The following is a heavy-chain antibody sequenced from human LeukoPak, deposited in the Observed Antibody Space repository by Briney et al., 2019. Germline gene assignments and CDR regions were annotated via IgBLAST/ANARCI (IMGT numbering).Heavy chain of an antibody. D-gene: IGHD3-3*01. V-gene: IGHV1-2*02. CDR2: INPNSGGT. CDR3: ARAFWSGYSFNYMDV. Sequence: ASVKVSCKASGYTFTGYYMHWVRQAPGQGLEWMGWINPNSGGTNYAQKFQGRVTMTRDTSISTAYMELSRLRSDDTAVYYCARAFWSGYSFNYMDVWGKGTTVTVSS. J-gene: IGHJ6*03. CDR1: GYTFTGYY.